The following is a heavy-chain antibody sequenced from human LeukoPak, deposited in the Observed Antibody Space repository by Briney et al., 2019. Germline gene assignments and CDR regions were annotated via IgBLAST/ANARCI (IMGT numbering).Heavy chain of an antibody. V-gene: IGHV1-46*01. D-gene: IGHD3-10*01. J-gene: IGHJ4*02. CDR1: GYTFTSYA. CDR3: ASHSRAYYYGSGKFY. CDR2: INPSGSST. Sequence: GASVKVSCKASGYTFTSYAMNWVRQAPGQGLEWMGLINPSGSSTLYAQKFQGRVTMTRDMSTTTDYMELSSLRSEDTAVYYCASHSRAYYYGSGKFYWGQGTLVTVSS.